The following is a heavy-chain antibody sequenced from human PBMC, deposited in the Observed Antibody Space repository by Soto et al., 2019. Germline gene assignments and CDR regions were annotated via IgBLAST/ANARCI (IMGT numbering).Heavy chain of an antibody. V-gene: IGHV3-66*01. D-gene: IGHD3-3*01. CDR3: ARGDGSITIFGVVIINDYYMDV. CDR2: IYSGGST. Sequence: GGSLRLSCAASGFTFSDYYMSWIRQAPGKGLEWVSVIYSGGSTYYADSVKGRFTISRDNSKNTLYLQMNSLRAEDTAVYYCARGDGSITIFGVVIINDYYMDVWGKGTTVTVSS. J-gene: IGHJ6*03. CDR1: GFTFSDYY.